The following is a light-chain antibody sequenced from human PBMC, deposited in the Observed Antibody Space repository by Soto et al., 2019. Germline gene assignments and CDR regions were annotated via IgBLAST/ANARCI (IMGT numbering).Light chain of an antibody. CDR2: VAS. Sequence: DIQMTQSPSSVSASVGDRVTITCRASQDISTWLTWYQHKPGKAPNLLVYVASNLQSGVPSRFSASGSGTDFSLTISSLQPEDSATYYCQQTKSFPLTFGGGTKVEIK. CDR3: QQTKSFPLT. V-gene: IGKV1-12*01. J-gene: IGKJ4*01. CDR1: QDISTW.